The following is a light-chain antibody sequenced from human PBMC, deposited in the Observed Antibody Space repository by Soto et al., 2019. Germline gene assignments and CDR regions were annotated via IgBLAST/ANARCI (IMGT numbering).Light chain of an antibody. Sequence: RMTQSPASLSASVGDTVTITCRSSQDVGRWVSWYQQKPGKAPKILIFATSTLQSGVPSRFSGSGCATDFSLTTSSLQSEDFSNYYCQQYYSYPPFTFGQGTRLEIK. V-gene: IGKV1D-16*01. CDR2: ATS. CDR1: QDVGRW. J-gene: IGKJ5*01. CDR3: QQYYSYPPFT.